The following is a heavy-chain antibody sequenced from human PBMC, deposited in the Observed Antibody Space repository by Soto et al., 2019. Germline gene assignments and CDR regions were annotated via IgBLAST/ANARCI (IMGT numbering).Heavy chain of an antibody. CDR2: MNPNSGNT. Sequence: ASVKVSCKAPGYTFTSYAINWVRQATGQGLEWMGWMNPNSGNTGYAQKFQGRVTMTRNTSISTAYMELSSLRSEDTAVYYCARVGSSWSHYYYYMDVWGKGTTVTVSS. V-gene: IGHV1-8*01. D-gene: IGHD6-13*01. CDR3: ARVGSSWSHYYYYMDV. CDR1: GYTFTSYA. J-gene: IGHJ6*03.